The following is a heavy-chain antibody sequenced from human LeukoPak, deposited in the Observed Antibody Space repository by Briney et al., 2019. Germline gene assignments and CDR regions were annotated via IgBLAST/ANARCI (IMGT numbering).Heavy chain of an antibody. CDR3: ARIAEPLYYFDY. CDR2: IYQSGST. D-gene: IGHD6-13*01. V-gene: IGHV4-30-2*01. CDR1: GGSISSAGYS. Sequence: PSETLSLTCAVSGGSISSAGYSWSWIRQPPGKGLEWIGYIYQSGSTYYNPSLKSRVTISVDRSKNQFSLKLSSVTAADMAVYYCARIAEPLYYFDYWGQGTLVTVSS. J-gene: IGHJ4*02.